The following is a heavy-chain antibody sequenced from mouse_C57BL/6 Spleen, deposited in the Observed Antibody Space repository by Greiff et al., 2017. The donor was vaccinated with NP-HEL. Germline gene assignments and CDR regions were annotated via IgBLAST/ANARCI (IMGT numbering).Heavy chain of an antibody. CDR1: GFNIKDYY. D-gene: IGHD1-1*01. J-gene: IGHJ4*01. Sequence: EVQLQQSGAELVKPGASVKLSCTASGFNIKDYYMHWVKQRTEQGLEWIGRIDPEDGETKYARKFQGKATITADTSSNTAYLQLSSLTSEDTAVYYCARWGFYYGSSYDYAMDYWGQGTSVTVSS. CDR3: ARWGFYYGSSYDYAMDY. V-gene: IGHV14-2*01. CDR2: IDPEDGET.